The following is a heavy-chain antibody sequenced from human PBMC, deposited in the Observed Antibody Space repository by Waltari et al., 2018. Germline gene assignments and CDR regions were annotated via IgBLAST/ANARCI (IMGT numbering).Heavy chain of an antibody. CDR2: ISSSGNTI. J-gene: IGHJ6*02. CDR3: ARRPYYYHGMDV. V-gene: IGHV3-48*03. Sequence: EVLLVESGGGLVQPGGSLRLSCTASGFTFSGYEMNWGRQAPGKGLELVSYISSSGNTIYYADAVKARFPTSRDNAKNSLYLQMNSLRVDDTAVYYCARRPYYYHGMDVWGQGTTVTVSS. CDR1: GFTFSGYE.